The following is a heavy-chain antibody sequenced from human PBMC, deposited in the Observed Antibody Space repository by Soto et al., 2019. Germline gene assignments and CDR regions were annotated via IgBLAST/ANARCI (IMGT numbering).Heavy chain of an antibody. CDR1: GGTFSSYA. D-gene: IGHD3-10*01. J-gene: IGHJ4*02. CDR2: IIPIFGTA. Sequence: SVKVSCKASGGTFSSYAISWVRQAPGQGLEWMGGIIPIFGTANYAQKFQGRVTITADESTSTAYMELSSLRSEDTAVYYCASCFMVRGVISYYFDYWGQGTLVTVSS. V-gene: IGHV1-69*13. CDR3: ASCFMVRGVISYYFDY.